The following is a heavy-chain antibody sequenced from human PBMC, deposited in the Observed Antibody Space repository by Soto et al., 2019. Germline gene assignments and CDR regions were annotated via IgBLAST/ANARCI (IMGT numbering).Heavy chain of an antibody. J-gene: IGHJ4*02. CDR1: GVTFSTYA. V-gene: IGHV3-23*01. CDR3: AKGSASTYYLAS. CDR2: ISRSGGST. Sequence: EVQLLESGGGLVQPGGSLRLSCAASGVTFSTYAMSWVRQAPGKGLEWVSAISRSGGSTYYAYSVKGRFTVSRDNPENMLYLQMNCLRAEDTAVYFCAKGSASTYYLASWGQGTLVTVSS. D-gene: IGHD6-19*01.